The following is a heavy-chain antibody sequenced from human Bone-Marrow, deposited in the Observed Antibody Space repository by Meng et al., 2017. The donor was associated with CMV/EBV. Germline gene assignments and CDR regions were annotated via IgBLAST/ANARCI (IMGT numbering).Heavy chain of an antibody. Sequence: SVKVSCKASGGTFSSYAISWVRQAPGQGLEWMGRIFPFLDRTNSSPKFQGRVTITADKSTSTAYMELSSLRSEDTAVYYCARKFCSGNSCYSNAFDIWGQGTMVTVSS. CDR2: IFPFLDRT. CDR1: GGTFSSYA. D-gene: IGHD2-2*01. J-gene: IGHJ3*02. V-gene: IGHV1-69*04. CDR3: ARKFCSGNSCYSNAFDI.